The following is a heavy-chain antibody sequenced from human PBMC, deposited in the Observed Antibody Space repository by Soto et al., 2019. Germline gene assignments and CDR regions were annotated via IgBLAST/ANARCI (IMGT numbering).Heavy chain of an antibody. CDR2: ISGSGGST. CDR3: AKPPVYYYDSSGYYYPFDY. V-gene: IGHV3-23*01. D-gene: IGHD3-22*01. CDR1: GFTFSSYA. J-gene: IGHJ4*02. Sequence: PGGSLRLSCAASGFTFSSYAMSWVRQAPGKGLEWVSAISGSGGSTYYADSVKGRFTISRDNSKNTLYLQMNSLRAEDTAVYYCAKPPVYYYDSSGYYYPFDYWGQGTLVTVSS.